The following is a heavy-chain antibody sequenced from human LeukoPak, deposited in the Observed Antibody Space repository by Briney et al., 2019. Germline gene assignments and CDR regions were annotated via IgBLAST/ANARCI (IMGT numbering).Heavy chain of an antibody. CDR1: GFTFSSYA. CDR3: AKDGYFDWLYDAFDI. V-gene: IGHV3-23*01. CDR2: ISGSGGST. J-gene: IGHJ3*02. Sequence: GGSLRLSCAASGFTFSSYAMSWVRQAPGKGLEWVSTISGSGGSTYYADSVKGRFTISRDNSKNTLYLQMNSLRAEDTAVYYCAKDGYFDWLYDAFDIWGQGTMVTVSS. D-gene: IGHD3-9*01.